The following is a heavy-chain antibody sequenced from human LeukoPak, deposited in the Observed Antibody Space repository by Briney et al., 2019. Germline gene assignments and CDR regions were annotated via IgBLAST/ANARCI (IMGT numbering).Heavy chain of an antibody. J-gene: IGHJ3*02. V-gene: IGHV3-21*01. Sequence: GGSLRLSCAASGFTFSSYSMNWVRQAPGKGLEWVSSISSSSSYIYYAGSVKGRFTISRDNAKNSLYLQVNSLRAEDTAVYYCARDLSGGGGPGAFDIWGQGTMVTVSS. CDR1: GFTFSSYS. CDR2: ISSSSSYI. D-gene: IGHD3-16*01. CDR3: ARDLSGGGGPGAFDI.